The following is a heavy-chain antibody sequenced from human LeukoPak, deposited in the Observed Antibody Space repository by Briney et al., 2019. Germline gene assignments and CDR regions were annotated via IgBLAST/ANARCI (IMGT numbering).Heavy chain of an antibody. CDR2: INHSGST. V-gene: IGHV4-34*01. Sequence: SSETLSLTCAVYGGSFSGYYWSWIRQPPGKGLEWIGEINHSGSTNYNPSLKSRVTISVDTSKNQFSLKLSSVTAADTAVYYCVRGASLLGQQLSDFDYWGQGTLVTVSS. CDR1: GGSFSGYY. J-gene: IGHJ4*02. CDR3: VRGASLLGQQLSDFDY. D-gene: IGHD6-13*01.